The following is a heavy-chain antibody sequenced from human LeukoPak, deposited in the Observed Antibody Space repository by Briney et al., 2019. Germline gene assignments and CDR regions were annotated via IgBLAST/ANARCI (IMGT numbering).Heavy chain of an antibody. D-gene: IGHD3-22*01. J-gene: IGHJ4*02. CDR3: AKGSSGYFFDL. CDR2: ISNDGGGT. V-gene: IGHV3-23*01. Sequence: GGSLRLSCAASGFIFNNYRLVWVRQAPGKGLEWVSAISNDGGGTTYADFVKGRFSVSRANSKYTLFLQMNSLRAEDTALYYCAKGSSGYFFDLWGQGTLVTVSS. CDR1: GFIFNNYR.